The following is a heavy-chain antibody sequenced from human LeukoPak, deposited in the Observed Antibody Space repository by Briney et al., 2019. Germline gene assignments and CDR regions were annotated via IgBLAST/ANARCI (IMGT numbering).Heavy chain of an antibody. Sequence: GGSLRLSCAASGFTFSNYSMNWVRQAPGKGLEWVSSISSSSSYIYYADSVKGRFTISRDNAKNSLSLQMNSLRAEDTAVYYCARMAGYCSGGSYCSFAFDIWGQGTMVTVSS. CDR2: ISSSSSYI. CDR3: ARMAGYCSGGSYCSFAFDI. V-gene: IGHV3-21*01. D-gene: IGHD2-15*01. CDR1: GFTFSNYS. J-gene: IGHJ3*02.